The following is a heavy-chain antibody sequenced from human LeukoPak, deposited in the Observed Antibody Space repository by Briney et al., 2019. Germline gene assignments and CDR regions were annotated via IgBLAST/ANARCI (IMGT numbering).Heavy chain of an antibody. J-gene: IGHJ4*02. V-gene: IGHV3-7*01. CDR2: VNRDESRK. D-gene: IGHD3-10*01. CDR3: ARHYYGSGSYNSGGVDY. Sequence: PGGSLRLSCVGSGFTFNNYWMTWVRQAPGQGLEWVANVNRDESRKNHADSVKGRFTVSRDNARNSLYLQMNSLRAEDTAVYYCARHYYGSGSYNSGGVDYWGQGTLVTVSS. CDR1: GFTFNNYW.